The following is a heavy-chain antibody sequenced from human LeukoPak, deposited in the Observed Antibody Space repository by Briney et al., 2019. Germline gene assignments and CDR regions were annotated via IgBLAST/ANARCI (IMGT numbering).Heavy chain of an antibody. V-gene: IGHV3-9*01. CDR3: AKASLVRGVYYYYGMDV. CDR1: GFTFDDYA. D-gene: IGHD3-10*01. Sequence: QSGGSLRLSCAASGFTFDDYAMHWVRQAPGKGLEWVSGISWNSGSIGYADSVKGRFTISRDNAKNSLYLQMNSLRAEDTALYYCAKASLVRGVYYYYGMDVWGQGTTVTVSS. CDR2: ISWNSGSI. J-gene: IGHJ6*02.